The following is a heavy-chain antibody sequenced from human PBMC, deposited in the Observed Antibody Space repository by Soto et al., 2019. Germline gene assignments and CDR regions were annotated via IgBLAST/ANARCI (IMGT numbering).Heavy chain of an antibody. V-gene: IGHV1-3*01. CDR2: INAGNGNT. CDR3: ARAGSTVTPYYFDY. D-gene: IGHD4-17*01. CDR1: GYTFTSYA. Sequence: ASVKVSCKASGYTFTSYAMHWVRQAPGQRLEWMGWINAGNGNTKYSQKFQGRVTITRDTSASTAYMELSSLRSEDTAVYYCARAGSTVTPYYFDYWGQGTLVTVSS. J-gene: IGHJ4*02.